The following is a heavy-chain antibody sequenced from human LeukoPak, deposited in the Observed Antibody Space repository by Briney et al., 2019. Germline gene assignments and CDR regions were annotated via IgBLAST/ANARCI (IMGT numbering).Heavy chain of an antibody. J-gene: IGHJ3*02. CDR1: GGSISSYY. V-gene: IGHV4-4*07. CDR2: IYTSGST. Sequence: SETLSLTCTVSGGSISSYYWSWIRQPAGKGLEWIGRIYTSGSTNYNPSLKSRVTMSVDMSKNQFSLKLSSVTAADTAVYYCARGGGYSGYGDDAFDIWGQGTMVTVSS. CDR3: ARGGGYSGYGDDAFDI. D-gene: IGHD5-12*01.